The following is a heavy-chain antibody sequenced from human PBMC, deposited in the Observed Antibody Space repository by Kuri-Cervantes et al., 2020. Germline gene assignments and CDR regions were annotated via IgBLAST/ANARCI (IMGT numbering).Heavy chain of an antibody. CDR3: AKGLHYDSSGYYYY. D-gene: IGHD3-22*01. J-gene: IGHJ4*02. V-gene: IGHV3-48*01. Sequence: LSLTCAASGFTFSSCSMNWVRQAPGKGLEWVSYISSGSGTKYYADSVKGRFTISRDNSKNTLYLQMNSLRAEDTAVYYCAKGLHYDSSGYYYYWGQGTLVTVSS. CDR1: GFTFSSCS. CDR2: ISSGSGTK.